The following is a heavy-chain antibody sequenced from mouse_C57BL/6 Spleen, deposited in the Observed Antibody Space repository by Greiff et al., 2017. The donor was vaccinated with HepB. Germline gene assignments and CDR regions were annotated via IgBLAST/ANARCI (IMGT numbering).Heavy chain of an antibody. Sequence: DVKLVESGGGLVKPGGSLKLSCAASGFTFSSYAMSWVRQTPEKRLEWVATISDGGSYTYYPDNVKGRFTISRDNAKNNLYLQMSHLKSEDTAMYYCARDGGNYYGSSWFAYWGQGTLVTVSA. V-gene: IGHV5-4*01. D-gene: IGHD1-1*01. J-gene: IGHJ3*01. CDR2: ISDGGSYT. CDR1: GFTFSSYA. CDR3: ARDGGNYYGSSWFAY.